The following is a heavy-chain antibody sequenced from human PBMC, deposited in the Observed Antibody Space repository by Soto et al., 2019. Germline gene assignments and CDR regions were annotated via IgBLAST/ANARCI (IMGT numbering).Heavy chain of an antibody. D-gene: IGHD4-4*01. CDR3: AVGGNYLSMDV. CDR1: GYTFTSYY. J-gene: IGHJ6*02. CDR2: INPDGGGT. V-gene: IGHV1-46*01. Sequence: QVQLVQSGAEVKKPGASVKVSCKACGYTFTSYYMHWVRLAPGQGLEWMGIINPDGGGTSYAQQFQGRVIMTRDTSTSTVYMEMSSLRSEDTAVYYCAVGGNYLSMDVWGQGTTVTVSS.